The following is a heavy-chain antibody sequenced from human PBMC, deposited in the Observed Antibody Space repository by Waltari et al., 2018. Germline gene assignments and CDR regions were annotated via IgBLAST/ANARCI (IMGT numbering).Heavy chain of an antibody. CDR2: INHGRIA. Sequence: QVQLQQWGAGLLKPSETLSLTCAVYGGSFSGYYWSWIGQPPGKGLGWIMEINHGRIANKDPARTSRGTISVDTSKNQFSLKLSSVTAADTAVYYCARGRGVDSSGYYYDCCGQGTLVSVSS. CDR1: GGSFSGYY. V-gene: IGHV4-34*04. D-gene: IGHD3-22*01. CDR3: ARGRGVDSSGYYYDC. J-gene: IGHJ4*02.